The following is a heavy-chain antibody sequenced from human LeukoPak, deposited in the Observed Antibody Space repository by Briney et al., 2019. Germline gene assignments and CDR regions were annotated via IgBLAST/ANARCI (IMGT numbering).Heavy chain of an antibody. CDR1: GFSFSSYG. J-gene: IGHJ4*02. V-gene: IGHV3-30*02. CDR2: IRYDGSNK. D-gene: IGHD6-19*01. Sequence: GGSLRLSCSASGFSFSSYGMHWVREAPGKGLEWVAFIRYDGSNKYYADSVKGRFTISRDNSKNTLSLQMSSLRPEDTAVYYCAKDALQWVPEHWGQGTLVTVSS. CDR3: AKDALQWVPEH.